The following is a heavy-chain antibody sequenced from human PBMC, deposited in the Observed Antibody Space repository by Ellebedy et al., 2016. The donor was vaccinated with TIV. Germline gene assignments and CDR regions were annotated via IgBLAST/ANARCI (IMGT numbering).Heavy chain of an antibody. D-gene: IGHD5-12*01. CDR1: GYTFTSYG. J-gene: IGHJ6*02. Sequence: AASVTVSCKASGYTFTSYGISWVRQAPGQGLEWMGWISPYHGNTNYAQTFHGRAPMTTDASTNTVHLELMSLNFDDTAVYYCGRGADIVSVILSNYFYSTMDVWGQGTTVTVS. V-gene: IGHV1-18*04. CDR3: GRGADIVSVILSNYFYSTMDV. CDR2: ISPYHGNT.